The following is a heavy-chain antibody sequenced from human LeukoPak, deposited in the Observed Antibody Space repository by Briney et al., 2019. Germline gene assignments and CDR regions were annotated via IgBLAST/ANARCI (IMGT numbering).Heavy chain of an antibody. J-gene: IGHJ6*02. CDR3: AKDVGSRIYYYYYGMDV. D-gene: IGHD2-2*01. Sequence: GGSLRLSCAASGFTFSSYGMHWVRQAPGKGLEWVAFIRYDGSNKYYADSVKGRFTISRDNSKNTLYLQMNSLRAEDTAVYYCAKDVGSRIYYYYYGMDVWGQGTTVTVSS. CDR1: GFTFSSYG. V-gene: IGHV3-30*02. CDR2: IRYDGSNK.